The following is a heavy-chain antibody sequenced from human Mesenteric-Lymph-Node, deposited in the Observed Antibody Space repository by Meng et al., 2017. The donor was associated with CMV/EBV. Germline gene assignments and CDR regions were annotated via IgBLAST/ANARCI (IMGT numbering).Heavy chain of an antibody. CDR2: ISPVGETI. V-gene: IGHV3-11*01. Sequence: GESLKISCAGSGFVFSDHYMSWIRQAPGKGLEWVSYISPVGETIYYADSLRGRFTISRDNGKNSLYLQMNSVRAEGTAVYYCARGLRGSGLYTGVGIDYWGQGTLVTVSS. CDR1: GFVFSDHY. D-gene: IGHD3-3*01. J-gene: IGHJ4*02. CDR3: ARGLRGSGLYTGVGIDY.